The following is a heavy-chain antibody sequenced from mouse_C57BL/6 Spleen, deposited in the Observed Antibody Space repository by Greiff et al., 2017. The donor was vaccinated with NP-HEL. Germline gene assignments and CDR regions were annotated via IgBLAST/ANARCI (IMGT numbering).Heavy chain of an antibody. D-gene: IGHD2-4*01. J-gene: IGHJ2*01. CDR2: INPSTGGT. CDR3: ARSGYYDYGGYFDY. CDR1: GYSFTGYY. V-gene: IGHV1-42*01. Sequence: VQLQQSGPELVKPGASVKISCKASGYSFTGYYMNWVKQSPEKSLEWIGEINPSTGGTTYNQKFKAKATLTVDKSSSTAYMQLKSLTSEDSAVYYCARSGYYDYGGYFDYWGQGTTLTVSS.